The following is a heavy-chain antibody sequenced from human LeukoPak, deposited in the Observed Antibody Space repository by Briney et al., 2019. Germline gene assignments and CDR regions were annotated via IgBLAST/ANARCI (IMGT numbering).Heavy chain of an antibody. D-gene: IGHD2-21*02. CDR3: AREGVHCGGDCYAFDY. Sequence: SVKVSXKASGGTFSSYAISWVRQAPGQGLEWMGGIIPISGTANYAQEFQGRVTITTDESTSTAYMELSSLRSEDTAVYYCAREGVHCGGDCYAFDYWGQGTLVTVSS. V-gene: IGHV1-69*05. CDR2: IIPISGTA. CDR1: GGTFSSYA. J-gene: IGHJ4*02.